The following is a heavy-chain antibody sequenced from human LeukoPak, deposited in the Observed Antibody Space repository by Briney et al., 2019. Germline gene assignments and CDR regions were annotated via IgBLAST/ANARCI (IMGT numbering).Heavy chain of an antibody. CDR1: GDSVSSNSAA. Sequence: SQTLSLTCAISGDSVSSNSAAWHWIRQSPSRGLEWLGRTYYRSKWYNDYAVSVKSRITINPDTSKNQFSLQLNSVTPEDTAVYYCARDSGGLITIFGVVINSPNARWFDPWGQGTLVTVSS. V-gene: IGHV6-1*01. J-gene: IGHJ5*02. CDR3: ARDSGGLITIFGVVINSPNARWFDP. D-gene: IGHD3-3*01. CDR2: TYYRSKWYN.